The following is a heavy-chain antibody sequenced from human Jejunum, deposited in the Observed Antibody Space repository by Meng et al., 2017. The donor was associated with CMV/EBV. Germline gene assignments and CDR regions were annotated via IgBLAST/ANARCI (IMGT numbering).Heavy chain of an antibody. D-gene: IGHD1-7*01. V-gene: IGHV3-21*01. CDR1: FSFSSQN. Sequence: FSFSSQNMNWVRQAQGKGLEWVASISATSSYIYYADSVKGRFTISRDNAKNSLYLQMDSLRVEDTAVYYCANQMPWNYYHGMNLWGQGTTVTVSS. J-gene: IGHJ6*02. CDR3: ANQMPWNYYHGMNL. CDR2: ISATSSYI.